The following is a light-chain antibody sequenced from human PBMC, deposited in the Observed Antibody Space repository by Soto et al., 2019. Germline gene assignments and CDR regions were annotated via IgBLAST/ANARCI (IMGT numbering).Light chain of an antibody. CDR3: QQRAGWPLT. Sequence: EIVLTQSPATLSLSPGESATLSCRASQSFSSYLAWYQQKPGQAPRLLIYDASNRATGIPARFSGSGSGTDFTLTISSLEPEDFAVYYCQQRAGWPLTFGGGTKVEIK. CDR1: QSFSSY. V-gene: IGKV3-11*01. CDR2: DAS. J-gene: IGKJ4*01.